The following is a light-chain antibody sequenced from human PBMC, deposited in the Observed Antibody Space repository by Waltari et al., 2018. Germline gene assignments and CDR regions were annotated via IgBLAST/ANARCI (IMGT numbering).Light chain of an antibody. V-gene: IGKV1-5*01. J-gene: IGKJ1*01. CDR1: QSISSW. CDR2: DAS. Sequence: DIQMTQSPSTLAASVGDRLTISCRASQSISSWLAWYQQKPGKAPKLLIYDASSLQSGVPSRFSGSGSGTEFILTISSLQPDDFATYYCQQYNSYSPTFGQGTKVEIK. CDR3: QQYNSYSPT.